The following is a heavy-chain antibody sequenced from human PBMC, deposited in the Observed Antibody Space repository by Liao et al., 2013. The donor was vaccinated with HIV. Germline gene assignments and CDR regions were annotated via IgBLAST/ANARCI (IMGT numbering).Heavy chain of an antibody. Sequence: QVQLQESGPGLVKPSETLSLTCAVSGGSISSYYWNWIRQPAGKGLEWIGRIHTSGSTNYNPSLRSRVTLSVDTSKNQFSLKLSSVTAADTAVYYCARLRRSGKHNWGQGILVTVSS. CDR2: IHTSGST. CDR3: ARLRRSGKHN. CDR1: GGSISSYY. J-gene: IGHJ4*02. D-gene: IGHD3-10*01. V-gene: IGHV4-4*07.